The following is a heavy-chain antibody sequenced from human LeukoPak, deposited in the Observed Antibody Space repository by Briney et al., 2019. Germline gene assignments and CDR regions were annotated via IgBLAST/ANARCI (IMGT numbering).Heavy chain of an antibody. V-gene: IGHV4-38-2*02. D-gene: IGHD5-18*01. Sequence: SETLSLTCTVSGYSISSGYYWGWIRQPPGKGLEWIGSGSTYYNPSLKSRVTVSVDTSKNQFSLKLSSVTAADTAVYYCARAPYSYGHPYYFDYRGQGTLVTVSS. CDR1: GYSISSGYY. J-gene: IGHJ4*02. CDR3: ARAPYSYGHPYYFDY. CDR2: SGST.